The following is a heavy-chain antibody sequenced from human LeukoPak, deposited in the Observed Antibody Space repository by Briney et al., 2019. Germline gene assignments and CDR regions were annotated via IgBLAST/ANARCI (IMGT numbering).Heavy chain of an antibody. V-gene: IGHV3-30*18. Sequence: PGGSLRLSCAASGFTFRTYGMHWVRQAPGKGLEWVAVMSNDGSHKYYADSVKGRFTISRDNSKNTLYLQMNSLRAEDTAVYYCAKEQSSGWAPSVSYYYYMDVWGKGTTVTVSS. J-gene: IGHJ6*03. CDR1: GFTFRTYG. CDR3: AKEQSSGWAPSVSYYYYMDV. CDR2: MSNDGSHK. D-gene: IGHD6-19*01.